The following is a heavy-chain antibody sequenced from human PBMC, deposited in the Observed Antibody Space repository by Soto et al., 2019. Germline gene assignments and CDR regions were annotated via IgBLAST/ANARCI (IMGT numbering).Heavy chain of an antibody. V-gene: IGHV4-34*01. CDR2: INHSGST. CDR1: GGSFSGYY. J-gene: IGHJ5*02. Sequence: SETLSLTCAVYGGSFSGYYWSWIRQPPGKGLEWIGEINHSGSTNYNPSLKSRVTISVDTSKNQFSLKLRSGTAADTTVYYCARGLVVAANCFDPWGQGTLVTVSA. D-gene: IGHD2-15*01. CDR3: ARGLVVAANCFDP.